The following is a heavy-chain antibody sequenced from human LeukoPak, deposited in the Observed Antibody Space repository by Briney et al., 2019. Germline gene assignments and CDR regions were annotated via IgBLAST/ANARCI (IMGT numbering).Heavy chain of an antibody. D-gene: IGHD1-26*01. CDR3: ARASGSWNYYYYYMDV. CDR1: GYTFTSYG. Sequence: ASVKVSCKASGYTFTSYGISWVRQAPGQGLEWMGWISAYNGNTNYAQKLQGRVTMTTDTSTSTAYMELRSLRSDDTAVYYCARASGSWNYYYYYMDVWGKGTTVTVSS. V-gene: IGHV1-18*01. CDR2: ISAYNGNT. J-gene: IGHJ6*03.